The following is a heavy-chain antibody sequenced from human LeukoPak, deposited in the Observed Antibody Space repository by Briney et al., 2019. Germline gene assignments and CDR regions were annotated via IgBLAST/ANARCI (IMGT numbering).Heavy chain of an antibody. CDR3: AKDATASPYFHWFDN. V-gene: IGHV3-23*01. CDR1: GFTFSSYA. J-gene: IGHJ4*02. D-gene: IGHD3-9*01. CDR2: ISSGDRT. Sequence: AGGSLRLSCAASGFTFSSYAVHWVRQAPGKGLEWVAGISSGDRTFHAESVKGRFTISRDKSKDTLYLQMNSLRAEDTAVYYCAKDATASPYFHWFDNWGQGTQVIVSS.